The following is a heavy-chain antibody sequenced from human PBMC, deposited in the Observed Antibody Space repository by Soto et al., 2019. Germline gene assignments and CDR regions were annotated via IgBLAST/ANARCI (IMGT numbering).Heavy chain of an antibody. Sequence: QVQLVQSGAEVKKPGSSVKVSCKASGGTFSSYAISWVRQAPGQGLEWMGGIIPIFNTANYAQMFQGRVTITADKSTSTGYMEQSSTRSDDTALYYCARGAFDSGWYALGAFDIWGQEPMVTVSS. V-gene: IGHV1-69*06. CDR1: GGTFSSYA. CDR2: IIPIFNTA. J-gene: IGHJ3*02. D-gene: IGHD6-19*01. CDR3: ARGAFDSGWYALGAFDI.